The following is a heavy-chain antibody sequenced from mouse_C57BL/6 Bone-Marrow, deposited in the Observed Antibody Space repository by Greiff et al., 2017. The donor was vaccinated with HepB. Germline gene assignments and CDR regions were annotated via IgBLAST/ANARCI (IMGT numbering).Heavy chain of an antibody. CDR1: GYTFTSYG. CDR2: IYPRSGNT. CDR3: ARRGVRYHFDV. J-gene: IGHJ1*03. D-gene: IGHD1-1*01. V-gene: IGHV1-81*01. Sequence: QVQLKQSGAELARPGASVKLSCKASGYTFTSYGISWVKQRTGQGLEWIGEIYPRSGNTYYNEKFKGKATLTADKSSSTAYMELRSLTSEDSAVYFCARRGVRYHFDVWGTGTTVTVSS.